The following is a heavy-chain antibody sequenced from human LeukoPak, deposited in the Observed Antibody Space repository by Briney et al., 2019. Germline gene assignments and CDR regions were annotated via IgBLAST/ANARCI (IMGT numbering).Heavy chain of an antibody. CDR3: ARGRWSGNSKWHFQH. V-gene: IGHV4-34*01. CDR1: GGSFSGYY. CDR2: INHSGST. Sequence: SETLSLTCAVYGGSFSGYYWSWLRQPPGKGLEWIGEINHSGSTNYNPSLKSRVTISVDTSKNQFSLKLSSVTAADTAVYYCARGRWSGNSKWHFQHWGQGTLVTVSS. J-gene: IGHJ1*01. D-gene: IGHD4-23*01.